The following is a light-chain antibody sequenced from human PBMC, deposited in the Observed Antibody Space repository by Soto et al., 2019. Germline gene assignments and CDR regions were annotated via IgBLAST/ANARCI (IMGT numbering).Light chain of an antibody. V-gene: IGLV2-14*01. Sequence: QLVLTQPASVSGSPGQSVTISCTGTSGDVGAYNYVSWHQQHPGKAPKLMIYDVSNRPSGISSRFSGSKSDNTASLTISGLQAEDEADYYCSSYTSSSTRVFGGGTKVTVL. CDR3: SSYTSSSTRV. CDR1: SGDVGAYNY. CDR2: DVS. J-gene: IGLJ3*02.